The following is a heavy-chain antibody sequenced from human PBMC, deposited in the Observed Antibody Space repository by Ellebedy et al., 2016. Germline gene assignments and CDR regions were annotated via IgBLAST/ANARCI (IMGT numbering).Heavy chain of an antibody. CDR3: ARDADCDTSTCHSGGNWFDP. J-gene: IGHJ5*02. V-gene: IGHV4-34*01. CDR1: GGSFSDYY. D-gene: IGHD2-15*01. CDR2: INHKGTT. Sequence: SETLSLXCAVYGGSFSDYYWTWIRQPPGKGLEWIGDINHKGTTNCNPSLKSRVTISVDTSKNQFSLKLTSVTAADTAVYYCARDADCDTSTCHSGGNWFDPWGQGTRVTVSS.